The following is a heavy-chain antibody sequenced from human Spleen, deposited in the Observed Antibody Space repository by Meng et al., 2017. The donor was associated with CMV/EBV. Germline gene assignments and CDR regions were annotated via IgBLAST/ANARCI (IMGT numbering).Heavy chain of an antibody. Sequence: GESLKISCAASGFTFSNYWMSWVRQTPGKGLEWLANIKQDGSEKYFVDSVKGRFTISRDNTKNSVYLQMNSLRAEDTAVYYCARVRNWDFDYWGQGTLVTVSS. CDR1: GFTFSNYW. D-gene: IGHD7-27*01. V-gene: IGHV3-7*01. J-gene: IGHJ4*02. CDR3: ARVRNWDFDY. CDR2: IKQDGSEK.